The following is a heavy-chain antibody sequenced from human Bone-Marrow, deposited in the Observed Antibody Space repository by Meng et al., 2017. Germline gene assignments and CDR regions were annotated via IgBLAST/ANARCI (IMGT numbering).Heavy chain of an antibody. CDR1: GFTFSSYS. D-gene: IGHD3-22*01. V-gene: IGHV3-21*01. CDR2: ISSRSSYI. J-gene: IGHJ4*02. CDR3: ARYYYDSSGYYSLGY. Sequence: GESLKISCAASGFTFSSYSMNWVRQAPGKGLEWVSSISSRSSYIYYADSVKGRFTISRDNAKNSLYLQMNSLRAEDTAVYYCARYYYDSSGYYSLGYWGQGTLVTVSS.